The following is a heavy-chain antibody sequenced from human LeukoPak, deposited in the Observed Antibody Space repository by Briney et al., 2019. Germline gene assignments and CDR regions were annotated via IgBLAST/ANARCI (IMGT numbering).Heavy chain of an antibody. CDR2: IWYDGSNK. CDR1: GFTFSSYG. CDR3: AKYYSSSWHLFDY. D-gene: IGHD6-13*01. V-gene: IGHV3-33*06. J-gene: IGHJ4*02. Sequence: GGSLRLSCAASGFTFSSYGMHWVRQAPGKGLEWVAVIWYDGSNKYYADSVKGRFTISRDNSKNTLYLQMNSLRAEDTAVYYCAKYYSSSWHLFDYWGQGTLVTVSS.